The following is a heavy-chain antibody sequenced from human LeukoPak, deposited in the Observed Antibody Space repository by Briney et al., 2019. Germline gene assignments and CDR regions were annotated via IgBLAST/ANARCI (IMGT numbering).Heavy chain of an antibody. Sequence: GGSLSLSCAASGFTFNCYGMHWVRQTPGKGLEWVALIWYDGSNKYYADSVKGRFTISRDDSKNTLYLQMNSLSAEDTAMYYCARDFCSTTSCYDYWGQGTLVTVSS. J-gene: IGHJ4*02. CDR1: GFTFNCYG. D-gene: IGHD2-2*01. CDR2: IWYDGSNK. CDR3: ARDFCSTTSCYDY. V-gene: IGHV3-33*01.